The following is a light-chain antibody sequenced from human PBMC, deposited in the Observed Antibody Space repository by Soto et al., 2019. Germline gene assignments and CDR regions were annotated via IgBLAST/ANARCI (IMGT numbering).Light chain of an antibody. J-gene: IGLJ2*01. Sequence: QSALTQPASVSGSPGQSITISCTGTSSDVGGYNYVSWYQQHPGKAPKLMIYDVSNRPSGVSNRFSGSKSGNTASLTISGLQAEDEADYYCSSYRSRSLVVFGGGNKLTVL. CDR3: SSYRSRSLVV. CDR2: DVS. V-gene: IGLV2-14*01. CDR1: SSDVGGYNY.